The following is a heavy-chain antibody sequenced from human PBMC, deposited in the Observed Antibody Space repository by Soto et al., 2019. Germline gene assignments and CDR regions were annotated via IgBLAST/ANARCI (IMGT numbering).Heavy chain of an antibody. Sequence: PSETLSLTCAVSGDSFSSGGFSWSWIRPPPGKGLEWIGYIYHSGTSFYNPSLKSRVTISVDGSKNQFSLKVNSVTAADTAVYYCARGRLVPAVNFDYWGLGTLVTVSS. CDR3: ARGRLVPAVNFDY. CDR1: GDSFSSGGFS. D-gene: IGHD2-2*01. J-gene: IGHJ4*02. V-gene: IGHV4-30-2*01. CDR2: IYHSGTS.